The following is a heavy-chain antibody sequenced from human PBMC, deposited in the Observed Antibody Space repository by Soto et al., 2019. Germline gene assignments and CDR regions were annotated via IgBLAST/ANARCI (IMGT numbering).Heavy chain of an antibody. Sequence: GASVKVSCKASGYTFTSYGISWVRQAPGQGLEWMGWISAYNGNTNYAQKLQGRVTITTDTSTSTAYMELRSLRSDDTAVYYCARRAVDTANYYGMDVWGQGTTVTVSS. CDR2: ISAYNGNT. D-gene: IGHD5-18*01. J-gene: IGHJ6*02. V-gene: IGHV1-18*01. CDR1: GYTFTSYG. CDR3: ARRAVDTANYYGMDV.